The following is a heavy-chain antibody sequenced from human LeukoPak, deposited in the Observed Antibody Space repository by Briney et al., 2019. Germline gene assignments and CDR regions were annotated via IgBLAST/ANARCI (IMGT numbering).Heavy chain of an antibody. V-gene: IGHV3-66*01. CDR1: GFTVSSNY. Sequence: GGSLRLSCAASGFTVSSNYMSWVRQAPGKGLEWVSVIYSGGSTYYADSVKGRFTISRDNSKNTLYLQMNSLRAEDTAVYYCARDPADYYDSSGSTTTWGQGTLVTVSS. J-gene: IGHJ4*02. D-gene: IGHD3-22*01. CDR3: ARDPADYYDSSGSTTT. CDR2: IYSGGST.